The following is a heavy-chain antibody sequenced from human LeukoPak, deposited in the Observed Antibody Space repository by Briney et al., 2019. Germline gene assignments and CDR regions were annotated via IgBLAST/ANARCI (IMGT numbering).Heavy chain of an antibody. Sequence: PSETLSLTCTVSGGSISSYYWSWIRQPPGKGLEWIGYIYYSGSTNYNPSLKSRVTISVDTSKNQFSLKLSSVTAADTAVYYCARDPGVGGFDTWGQGTVVSVSS. J-gene: IGHJ3*02. D-gene: IGHD4-23*01. CDR2: IYYSGST. V-gene: IGHV4-59*12. CDR1: GGSISSYY. CDR3: ARDPGVGGFDT.